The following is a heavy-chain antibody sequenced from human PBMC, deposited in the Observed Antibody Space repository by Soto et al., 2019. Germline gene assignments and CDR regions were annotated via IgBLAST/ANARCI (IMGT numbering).Heavy chain of an antibody. CDR3: ARESEPYSSYWHSLGY. CDR2: ISSSGTTI. J-gene: IGHJ4*02. D-gene: IGHD6-19*01. Sequence: VQLVESGGGLVQPGGFLRLSCVASEFTFSSYSMNWVRQAPGKGLEWISYISSSGTTINYADSVKGRFTISRDNARNSLFLQKNSLRVEDTAVYYCARESEPYSSYWHSLGYWGQGTLVTVSS. V-gene: IGHV3-48*01. CDR1: EFTFSSYS.